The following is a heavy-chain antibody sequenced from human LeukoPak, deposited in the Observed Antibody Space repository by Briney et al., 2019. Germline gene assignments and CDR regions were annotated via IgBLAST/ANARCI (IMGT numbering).Heavy chain of an antibody. CDR1: GFTLSGHL. V-gene: IGHV3-72*01. CDR3: ARDGAEGDDSAFDV. Sequence: GGSLRLSCVASGFTLSGHLMDWVRQAPGKGLEWIGRRRSKSKKYTTEYAASVKGRFSISGDESRNSMFLQLNSLKTEDTAMYYCARDGAEGDDSAFDVWGQGTMVTVSS. D-gene: IGHD3-22*01. J-gene: IGHJ3*01. CDR2: RRSKSKKYTT.